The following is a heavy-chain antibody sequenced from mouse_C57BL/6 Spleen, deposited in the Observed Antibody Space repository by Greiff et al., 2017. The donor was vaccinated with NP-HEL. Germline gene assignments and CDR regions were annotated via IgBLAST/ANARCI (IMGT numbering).Heavy chain of an antibody. CDR1: GYSFTGYY. D-gene: IGHD4-1*01. CDR2: INPSTGGT. CDR3: ARDWGNWYFDV. Sequence: VQLQQSGPELVKPGASVKISCKASGYSFTGYYMNWVKQSPEKSLEWIGEINPSTGGTTYNQKFKAKATLTVDKSSSTAYMQLKSLTSEDSAVYYCARDWGNWYFDVWGTGTTVTVSS. V-gene: IGHV1-42*01. J-gene: IGHJ1*03.